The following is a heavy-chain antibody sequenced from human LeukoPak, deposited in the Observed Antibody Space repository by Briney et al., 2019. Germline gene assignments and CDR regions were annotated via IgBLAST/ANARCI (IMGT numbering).Heavy chain of an antibody. CDR2: LFDSVNT. CDR1: VGSISSHY. Sequence: SETLSLTCTVSVGSISSHYWSCIRQPPGKGLEWIAYLFDSVNTKDNPSLQSRLTLSADTSKNQFSLRLSSVTAADTAVYYCATIKRGSIFGYFDFWGQGIKVTVSS. D-gene: IGHD5-18*01. CDR3: ATIKRGSIFGYFDF. J-gene: IGHJ4*02. V-gene: IGHV4-59*11.